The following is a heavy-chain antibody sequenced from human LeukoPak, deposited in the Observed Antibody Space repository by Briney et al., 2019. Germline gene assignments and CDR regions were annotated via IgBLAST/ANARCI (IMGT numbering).Heavy chain of an antibody. Sequence: SETLSLTCAVYGGSFNGYYWTWIRQPPGKGLEWIGEIYHSGSTNYNPSLKSRVTISVDTSKNQFSLKLSSVTAADTAVYYCARGPWYFDVWGRGTLVTVSS. CDR2: IYHSGST. CDR3: ARGPWYFDV. CDR1: GGSFNGYY. J-gene: IGHJ2*01. V-gene: IGHV4-34*01.